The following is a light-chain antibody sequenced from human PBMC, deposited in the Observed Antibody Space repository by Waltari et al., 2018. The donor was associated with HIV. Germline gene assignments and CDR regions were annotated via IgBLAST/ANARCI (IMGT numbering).Light chain of an antibody. CDR3: QQFYRTPYT. CDR2: WAS. V-gene: IGKV4-1*01. Sequence: DIVMTQSPESLAVSLGERATINCKSSQTIFYKSNNKNYLAWYQQKPGQSPKLLISWASNREFGVPDRFSGSGSGTDFTLTIRSLQDEDVAVYYCQQFYRTPYTFGQGTRLEFK. J-gene: IGKJ2*01. CDR1: QTIFYKSNNKNY.